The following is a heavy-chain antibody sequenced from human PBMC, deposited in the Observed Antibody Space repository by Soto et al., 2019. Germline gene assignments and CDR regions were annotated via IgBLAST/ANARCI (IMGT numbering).Heavy chain of an antibody. CDR3: AKGPLNYYYDSSGYTGGNFDY. Sequence: GGSLRLSCAASGFTFSSYGMHWVRQAPGKGLEWVAVISYDGSNKYYADSVKGRFTISRDNSKNTLYLQVNSLRAEDTAVYYCAKGPLNYYYDSSGYTGGNFDYWGQGTLVTVSS. J-gene: IGHJ4*02. CDR1: GFTFSSYG. D-gene: IGHD3-22*01. V-gene: IGHV3-30*18. CDR2: ISYDGSNK.